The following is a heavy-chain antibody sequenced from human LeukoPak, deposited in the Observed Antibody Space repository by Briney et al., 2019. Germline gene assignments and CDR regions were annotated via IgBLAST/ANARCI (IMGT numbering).Heavy chain of an antibody. J-gene: IGHJ4*02. CDR1: GDSISSGSYY. V-gene: IGHV4-61*02. CDR2: IYSSGST. CDR3: ARFTMVRDFDY. Sequence: SQTLSLTCTVSGDSISSGSYYWSWIRQPAGKGLEWIGRIYSSGSTNYNPSLKSRVTISVDTSKNQFSLKLSSVTAADTAVYYCARFTMVRDFDYWGQGTLVTVSS. D-gene: IGHD3-10*01.